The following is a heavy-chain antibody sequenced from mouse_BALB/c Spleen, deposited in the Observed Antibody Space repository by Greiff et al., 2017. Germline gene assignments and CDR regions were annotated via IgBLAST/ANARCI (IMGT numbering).Heavy chain of an antibody. CDR3: ARRTYGYWFAY. J-gene: IGHJ3*01. V-gene: IGHV1-18*01. Sequence: VQLQQSGPELVKPGASVKIPCKASGYTFTDYNMDWVKQSHGKSLEWIGDINPNNGGTIYNQKFKGKATLTVDKSSSTAYMELRSLTSEDTAVYYCARRTYGYWFAYWGQGTLVTVSA. D-gene: IGHD2-2*01. CDR2: INPNNGGT. CDR1: GYTFTDYN.